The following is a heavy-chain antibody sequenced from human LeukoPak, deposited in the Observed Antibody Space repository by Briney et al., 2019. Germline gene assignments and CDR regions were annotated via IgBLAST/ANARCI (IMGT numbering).Heavy chain of an antibody. CDR1: GFIVSTNY. Sequence: PGGSLRLSCAASGFIVSTNYMSWVRQAPGKGLEWVSIIYNDDRTYYADSVKGRFTISRDNAKNSLYLQMNSLRAEDTAVYYCARTAAMGSMDVWGKGTTVTVSS. J-gene: IGHJ6*03. CDR3: ARTAAMGSMDV. CDR2: IYNDDRT. V-gene: IGHV3-53*01. D-gene: IGHD2-8*01.